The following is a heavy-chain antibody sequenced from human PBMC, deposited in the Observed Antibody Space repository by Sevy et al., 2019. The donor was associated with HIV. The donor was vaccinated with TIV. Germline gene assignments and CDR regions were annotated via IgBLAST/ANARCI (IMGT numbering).Heavy chain of an antibody. CDR2: ISSSGSTI. J-gene: IGHJ3*02. V-gene: IGHV3-11*01. D-gene: IGHD6-19*01. Sequence: GGSLRLSCAASGFTFSDYYMSWIRQAPGKGLEWVSYISSSGSTIYYADSLKGRFTISRDNAKNSLYLQMNSLRAEDTAVYYCAREGRGWARWAFDIWGQGTMVTVSS. CDR1: GFTFSDYY. CDR3: AREGRGWARWAFDI.